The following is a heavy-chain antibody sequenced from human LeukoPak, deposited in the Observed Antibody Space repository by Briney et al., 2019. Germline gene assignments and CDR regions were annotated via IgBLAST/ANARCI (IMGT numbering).Heavy chain of an antibody. CDR2: INHSGSA. CDR1: GGSFSGYY. CDR3: ARGAEEMTTVPNFDY. Sequence: SETLSLTCAVYGGSFSGYYWSWIRQPPGKGLEWIGEINHSGSANYNPSLKSRVTISVDTSKNQFSLKLSSVTAADTAVYYCARGAEEMTTVPNFDYWGQGTLVTVSS. J-gene: IGHJ4*02. D-gene: IGHD4-17*01. V-gene: IGHV4-34*01.